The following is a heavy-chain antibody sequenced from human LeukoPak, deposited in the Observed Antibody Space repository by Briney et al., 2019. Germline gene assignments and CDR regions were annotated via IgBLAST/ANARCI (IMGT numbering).Heavy chain of an antibody. Sequence: GGSLRLSCAASGFTFSTYAMSWVRQDPGRGLEWVSTISVRGDSTYYADSVKGRFTLSRDISKNTLYLQMNSLRAEDTAVYYCAKLYCSGSSCYSIDHWGQGTLVTVSS. J-gene: IGHJ4*02. D-gene: IGHD2-15*01. CDR3: AKLYCSGSSCYSIDH. V-gene: IGHV3-23*01. CDR2: ISVRGDST. CDR1: GFTFSTYA.